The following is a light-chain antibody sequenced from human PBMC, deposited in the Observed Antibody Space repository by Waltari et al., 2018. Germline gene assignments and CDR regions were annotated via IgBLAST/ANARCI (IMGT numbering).Light chain of an antibody. CDR2: KAS. J-gene: IGKJ1*01. CDR1: QSVSTS. Sequence: DIQMTQSPSTLPASLGDRVTITCRASQSVSTSLAWYQQKPGKAPKVLIYKASSLESGVPLRFSGSGSGTEFTLTITSLQPDDVAIYSCKQYITYPWTFGQGTKVEVK. V-gene: IGKV1-5*03. CDR3: KQYITYPWT.